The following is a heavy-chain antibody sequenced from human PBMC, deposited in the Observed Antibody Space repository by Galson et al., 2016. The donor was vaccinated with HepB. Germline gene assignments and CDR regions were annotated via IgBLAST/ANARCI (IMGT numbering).Heavy chain of an antibody. CDR3: ARAGSSSWLYYYYYMDV. CDR1: GGTFSSYA. D-gene: IGHD6-13*01. J-gene: IGHJ6*03. V-gene: IGHV1-69*06. CDR2: IIPIFGTA. Sequence: SVKVSCKASGGTFSSYAISWVRQAPGQGLEWMGGIIPIFGTANYAQKFQGRVTITADKSTSTAYMELSGLRSEDTAVYYCARAGSSSWLYYYYYMDVWGKGATVTVSS.